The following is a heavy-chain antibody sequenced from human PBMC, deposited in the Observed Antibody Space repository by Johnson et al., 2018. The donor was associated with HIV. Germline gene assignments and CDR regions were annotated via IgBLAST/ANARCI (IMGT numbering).Heavy chain of an antibody. CDR3: ARAVWGGLYDSSGYPHAFDI. J-gene: IGHJ3*02. Sequence: VQLVESGGGVVQPGRSLRLSCAASGFTFSSYGMHWVRQAPGKGLEWVAVVSYDGSNKYYADSVKGRFTISRDNSKNTLYLQMNSLRAEDTAVYYCARAVWGGLYDSSGYPHAFDIWGQGTMVTVSS. CDR1: GFTFSSYG. V-gene: IGHV3-30*03. D-gene: IGHD3-22*01. CDR2: VSYDGSNK.